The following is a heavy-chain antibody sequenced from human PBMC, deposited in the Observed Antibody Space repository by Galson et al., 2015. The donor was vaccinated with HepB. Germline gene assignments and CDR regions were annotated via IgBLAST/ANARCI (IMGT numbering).Heavy chain of an antibody. J-gene: IGHJ4*02. V-gene: IGHV3-23*01. D-gene: IGHD5-24*01. CDR2: LSGSGAST. CDR3: AKGGKVDGYNYKPYFDY. CDR1: GFTSGCHA. Sequence: SLRLSCAASGFTSGCHAMGWVRQAPGKGLEWVSSLSGSGASTYYGDSVKGRFTISRDNSKTTLFLQMSSLRAEDTAVYYCAKGGKVDGYNYKPYFDYWGQGTLVTVSS.